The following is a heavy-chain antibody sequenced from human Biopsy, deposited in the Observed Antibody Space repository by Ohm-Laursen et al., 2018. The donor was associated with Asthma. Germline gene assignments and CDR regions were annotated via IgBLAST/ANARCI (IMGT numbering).Heavy chain of an antibody. J-gene: IGHJ5*02. CDR2: INPNSGAT. D-gene: IGHD6-13*01. CDR3: ARGQKSAGDRWFDP. CDR1: GYPFIGYH. Sequence: ASVKVSCKASGYPFIGYHIHWMRQAPGQGLEWMGRINPNSGATNYAQKFQGRVTMNRDTSISTAYMEVSRLRSDDTAVYYCARGQKSAGDRWFDPWGQGTLVTVSS. V-gene: IGHV1-2*06.